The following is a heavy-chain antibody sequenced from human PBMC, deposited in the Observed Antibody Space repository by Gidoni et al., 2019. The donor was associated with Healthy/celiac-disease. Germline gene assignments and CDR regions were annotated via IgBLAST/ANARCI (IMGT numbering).Heavy chain of an antibody. J-gene: IGHJ1*01. CDR2: INHSGST. V-gene: IGHV4-34*01. CDR3: ARAGYCSGSSCFRSYFQH. Sequence: QVQLQQWGAGLLKPSETLSLTCAVYGGSFSGYYWSWIRQPPGKGLEWIGEINHSGSTNYNPSLKSRVTISVDTSKNQFSLKLSSVTAADTAVYYCARAGYCSGSSCFRSYFQHWGQGTLVTVSS. CDR1: GGSFSGYY. D-gene: IGHD2-15*01.